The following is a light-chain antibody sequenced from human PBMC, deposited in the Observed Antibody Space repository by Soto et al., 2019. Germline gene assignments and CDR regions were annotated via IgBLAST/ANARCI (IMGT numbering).Light chain of an antibody. CDR3: QQRNNWPLT. CDR2: ETS. V-gene: IGKV3D-20*02. CDR1: QSVSNNY. Sequence: DIVLTQSPGNLSLSPGERATLSCRASQSVSNNYLAWYQQKPGQSPRLLIDETSIRASGIPARFSGSGSGTDFTLTISSLEPEDFAVYYCQQRNNWPLTFGGGTKVDIK. J-gene: IGKJ4*01.